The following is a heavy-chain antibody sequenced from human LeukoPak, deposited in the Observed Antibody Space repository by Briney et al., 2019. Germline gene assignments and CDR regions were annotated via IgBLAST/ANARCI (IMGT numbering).Heavy chain of an antibody. CDR3: AKDKGPSGSPFDY. V-gene: IGHV3-43*01. CDR2: ISWDGGST. CDR1: GFTFDDYT. D-gene: IGHD1-26*01. J-gene: IGHJ4*02. Sequence: GGSLRLSCAASGFTFDDYTMHWVRQAPGKGLECVSLISWDGGSTYYADSVKGRFTISRDNSKNSLYLQMNSLRTEDTALYYCAKDKGPSGSPFDYWGQGTLVTVSS.